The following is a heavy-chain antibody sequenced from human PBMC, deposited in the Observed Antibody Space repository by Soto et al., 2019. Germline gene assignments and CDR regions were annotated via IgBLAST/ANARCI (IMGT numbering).Heavy chain of an antibody. J-gene: IGHJ3*02. D-gene: IGHD3-22*01. CDR3: ARGDYYDTSGPFSDAFDI. CDR2: IKPDGSEK. Sequence: GSLRLSCAVSGFTFNSYSMNWVRQAPGKGLEWVANIKPDGSEKWYVDSVKGRFTISRDNAKNSLYLQMNSLRAEDTAVYYCARGDYYDTSGPFSDAFDIWGQGTMVTVS. V-gene: IGHV3-7*04. CDR1: GFTFNSYS.